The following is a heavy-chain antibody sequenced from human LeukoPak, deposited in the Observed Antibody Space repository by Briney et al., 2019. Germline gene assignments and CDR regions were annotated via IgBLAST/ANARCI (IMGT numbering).Heavy chain of an antibody. Sequence: GGSLRLSCAASGFTVSSNYMSWVRQAPGKGLEWVSVIYSGGSTYYADSVRGRFIISRDNSKNTLYVQMNSLRVEDTAVHYCARDLSLVGANYGAFDVWGQGTMVTVSS. D-gene: IGHD1-26*01. CDR3: ARDLSLVGANYGAFDV. CDR1: GFTVSSNY. J-gene: IGHJ3*01. V-gene: IGHV3-53*01. CDR2: IYSGGST.